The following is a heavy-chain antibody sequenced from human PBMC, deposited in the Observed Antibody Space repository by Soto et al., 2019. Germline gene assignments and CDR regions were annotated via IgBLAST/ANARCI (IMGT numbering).Heavy chain of an antibody. CDR1: GGCISNSNYY. CDR3: ARLGRDGYNFRFPY. V-gene: IGHV4-39*01. CDR2: IYHSGST. Sequence: KTSETLSLTCTVSGGCISNSNYYWGWIRQPPGKGLEWIGSIYHSGSTYYSPSLKSRVTISVDTSKNQFSLKLSSVTAADTAVYYCARLGRDGYNFRFPYWGQGTLVTVSS. J-gene: IGHJ4*02. D-gene: IGHD5-12*01.